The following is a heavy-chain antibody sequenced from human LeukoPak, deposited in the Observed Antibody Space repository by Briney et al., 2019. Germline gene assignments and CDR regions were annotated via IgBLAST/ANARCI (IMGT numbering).Heavy chain of an antibody. CDR3: ARVGSSDAFDI. V-gene: IGHV3-21*01. D-gene: IGHD2-2*01. CDR1: EFTFSSYS. Sequence: GGSLRLSCAASEFTFSSYSMNWVRQAPGKGLEWVSSISSSSSYIYYADSVKGRFTISRDNAKNSLYLQMNSLRAEDTAVYYCARVGSSDAFDIWGQGTMVTVPS. J-gene: IGHJ3*02. CDR2: ISSSSSYI.